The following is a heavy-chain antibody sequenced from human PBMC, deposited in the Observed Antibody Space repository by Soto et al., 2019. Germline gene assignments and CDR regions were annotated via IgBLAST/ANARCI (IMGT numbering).Heavy chain of an antibody. J-gene: IGHJ2*01. V-gene: IGHV3-30*18. Sequence: ESGGGVVQPGRSLRLSCAASGFTFSSYGMHWVRQAPGKGLEWVAVISYDGSNKYYADSVKGRFTISRDNSKNTLYLQMNSLRAEDTAVYYCAKAGSGSLWYFDLWGRGTLVTVSS. CDR1: GFTFSSYG. CDR3: AKAGSGSLWYFDL. CDR2: ISYDGSNK. D-gene: IGHD6-19*01.